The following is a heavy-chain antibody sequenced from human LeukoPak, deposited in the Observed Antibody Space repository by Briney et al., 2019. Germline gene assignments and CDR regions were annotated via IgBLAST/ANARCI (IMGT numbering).Heavy chain of an antibody. CDR3: ARDLDYYATDY. D-gene: IGHD3/OR15-3a*01. J-gene: IGHJ4*02. V-gene: IGHV3-21*01. Sequence: PGGSLRLSCAGSGFAFESYSMTWVRQAPGKGLEWVSLISATSSDVNYAESVRGRFTISRDNAKNSLYLQMDSLRVDDTGVYYCARDLDYYATDYWGQGTLVTVSS. CDR2: ISATSSDV. CDR1: GFAFESYS.